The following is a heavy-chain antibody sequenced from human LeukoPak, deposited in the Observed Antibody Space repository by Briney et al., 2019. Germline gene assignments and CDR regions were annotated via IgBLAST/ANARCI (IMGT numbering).Heavy chain of an antibody. Sequence: PGGSLRLSCAASGFTFDDYAIHWVRQAPGKGLEWVSGISWNSGVIGYVDSVKGRFTISRDNAKNSLYLQMNSLRPEDTALYYCAKDIHPASYYDFWSGYHTGFDYWGLGTLVTVSS. J-gene: IGHJ4*02. CDR3: AKDIHPASYYDFWSGYHTGFDY. V-gene: IGHV3-9*01. CDR2: ISWNSGVI. D-gene: IGHD3-3*01. CDR1: GFTFDDYA.